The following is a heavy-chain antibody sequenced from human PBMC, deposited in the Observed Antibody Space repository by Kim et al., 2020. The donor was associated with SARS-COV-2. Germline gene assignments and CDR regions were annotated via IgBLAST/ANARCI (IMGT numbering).Heavy chain of an antibody. V-gene: IGHV3-33*01. CDR2: IRSDESKR. CDR1: GFTFSPFA. J-gene: IGHJ3*01. Sequence: GGSLRLSCTASGFTFSPFAMHWVRQAPGKGLEWVAVIRSDESKRYYEESVKDRFTISRDNSKNTLYLQMNSLRAEDTAIYFCARNFGSATMIGDVWGLGTVVTVSS. CDR3: ARNFGSATMIGDV. D-gene: IGHD3-10*01.